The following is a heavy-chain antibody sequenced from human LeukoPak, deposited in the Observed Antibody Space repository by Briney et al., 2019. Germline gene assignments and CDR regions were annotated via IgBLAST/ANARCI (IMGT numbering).Heavy chain of an antibody. J-gene: IGHJ5*02. Sequence: SETLSLTCAVYGGSLSGYYWSWIRQPPGKGLEWIGEINHSGSTNYNPSLKSRVNISVDTSKNQFSLKLSSVTAADTAVYYCASRPEYCTNGVSPPWGQGPLVTAPS. CDR3: ASRPEYCTNGVSPP. CDR1: GGSLSGYY. D-gene: IGHD2-8*01. V-gene: IGHV4-34*01. CDR2: INHSGST.